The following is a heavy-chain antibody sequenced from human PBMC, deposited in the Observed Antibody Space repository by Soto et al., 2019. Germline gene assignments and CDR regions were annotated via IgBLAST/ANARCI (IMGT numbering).Heavy chain of an antibody. CDR2: IYSSGTT. CDR1: GFTVSSNY. D-gene: IGHD2-15*01. CDR3: ARVNVVVVAATVEYEYYFEY. V-gene: IGHV3-53*01. J-gene: IGHJ4*02. Sequence: GWSLRLSCAASGFTVSSNYMSLVRQAPGRGLEWVSTIYSSGTTYYADSVKGRFTISRGSSKNTLSLQMNSLRAEDTAVYYCARVNVVVVAATVEYEYYFEYWGEGTLVTVSS.